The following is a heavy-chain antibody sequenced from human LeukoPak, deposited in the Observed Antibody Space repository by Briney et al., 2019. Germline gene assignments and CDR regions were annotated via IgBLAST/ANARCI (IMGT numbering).Heavy chain of an antibody. CDR3: ARAGRLSVPAAPRFDP. Sequence: ASVKVSCKASGYTFTGYYMHWVRQAPGQGLEWMGWINPNSGGTNYAQKFQGGVTMTRDTSISTAYMELSRLRSDDTAVYYCARAGRLSVPAAPRFDPWGQGTLVTVSS. D-gene: IGHD2-2*01. CDR1: GYTFTGYY. J-gene: IGHJ5*02. V-gene: IGHV1-2*02. CDR2: INPNSGGT.